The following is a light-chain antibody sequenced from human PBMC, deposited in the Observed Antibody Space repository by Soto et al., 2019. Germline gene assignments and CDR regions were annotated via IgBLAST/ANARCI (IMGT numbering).Light chain of an antibody. CDR1: SGHSSYA. J-gene: IGLJ2*01. Sequence: QPVLTQSPSASASLGASVKLTCTLSSGHSSYAIAWHQQQPEKGPRYLMKLNSDGSHSKGDGIPDRFSGSSSGAERYLTIPSLQSEDEADYYCQTWGTGIRVFGGGTQLTVL. CDR2: LNSDGSH. V-gene: IGLV4-69*01. CDR3: QTWGTGIRV.